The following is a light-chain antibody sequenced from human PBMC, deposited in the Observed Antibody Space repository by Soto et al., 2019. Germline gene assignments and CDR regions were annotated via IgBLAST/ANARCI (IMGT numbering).Light chain of an antibody. J-gene: IGKJ5*01. V-gene: IGKV1-9*01. CDR3: QQRFT. CDR1: QGVRYS. CDR2: SAS. Sequence: SQFTQSPSSLSAHVGDRVAITCRASQGVRYSLAWYPQKPGKAPELLIYSASTLQSVIPSRFIGSKYETDFNLTISRLQHEDFATYYCQQRFTFGQGTRLEIK.